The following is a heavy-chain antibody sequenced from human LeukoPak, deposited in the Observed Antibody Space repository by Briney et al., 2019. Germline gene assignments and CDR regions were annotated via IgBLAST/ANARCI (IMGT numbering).Heavy chain of an antibody. CDR2: IYYSGST. CDR1: GGSISPYY. J-gene: IGHJ3*02. Sequence: PSETLSLTCTVSGGSISPYYWSWIRQPPGKGLEWIGSIYYSGSTYYNPSLKSRVTISVDTSKNQFSLKLSSVTAADTAVYYCARLDYGDYRGAFDIWGQGTMVTVSS. CDR3: ARLDYGDYRGAFDI. D-gene: IGHD4-17*01. V-gene: IGHV4-59*05.